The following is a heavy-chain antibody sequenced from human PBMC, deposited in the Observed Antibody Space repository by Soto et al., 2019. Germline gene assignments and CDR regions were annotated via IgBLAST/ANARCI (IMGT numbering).Heavy chain of an antibody. CDR1: GFTFSSYA. CDR3: ARERYCGGDCYSPHFDY. V-gene: IGHV3-30-3*01. D-gene: IGHD2-21*02. J-gene: IGHJ4*02. CDR2: ISYDGSNK. Sequence: GGSLRLSCAASGFTFSSYAMHWVRQAPGKGLEWVAVISYDGSNKYYADSVKGRFTISRDNSKNMLYLQMNSLRAEDTAVYYCARERYCGGDCYSPHFDYWGQGTLVTVSS.